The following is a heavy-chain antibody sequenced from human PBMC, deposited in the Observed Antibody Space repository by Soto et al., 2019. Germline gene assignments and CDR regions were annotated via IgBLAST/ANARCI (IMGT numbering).Heavy chain of an antibody. CDR3: ARDLSDYNGMDV. D-gene: IGHD3-16*02. CDR2: IYHSGST. CDR1: GGSISSGGYS. Sequence: SETLSLTCAVSGGSISSGGYSWSWIRQPPGKGLEWIGYIYHSGSTYYNPSLKSRVTISVDRSKNQFSLKLSSVTAADTAVYYCARDLSDYNGMDVWGQGTTVTVSS. V-gene: IGHV4-30-2*01. J-gene: IGHJ6*02.